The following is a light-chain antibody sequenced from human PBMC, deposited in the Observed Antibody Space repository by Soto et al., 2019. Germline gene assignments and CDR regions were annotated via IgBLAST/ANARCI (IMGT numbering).Light chain of an antibody. J-gene: IGLJ1*01. CDR1: SSDVGGYNY. CDR3: SSHTSSNTRV. Sequence: QSVLTQPASVYGSPGQSITISCTGTSSDVGGYNYVSWYQQHPGKAPKLIIYEVTNRPSGISYRFSGSKSGNTASLTISGLQAEDEADYYCSSHTSSNTRVFGTGTKVTVL. CDR2: EVT. V-gene: IGLV2-14*01.